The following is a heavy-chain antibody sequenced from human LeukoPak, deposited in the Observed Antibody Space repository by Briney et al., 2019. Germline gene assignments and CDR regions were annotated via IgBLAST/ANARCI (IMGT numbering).Heavy chain of an antibody. CDR3: ARALYHTFDY. CDR2: ISANNNNT. J-gene: IGHJ4*02. V-gene: IGHV1-18*01. D-gene: IGHD2-2*01. Sequence: GESLKISCQGSGYSFTTYGISWVRQAPGQGLEWMGWISANNNNTDNVQKLQGRVTMTTDTSTSTAYMELRSLRSDDTAVYYCARALYHTFDYWGQGTLVTVSS. CDR1: GYSFTTYG.